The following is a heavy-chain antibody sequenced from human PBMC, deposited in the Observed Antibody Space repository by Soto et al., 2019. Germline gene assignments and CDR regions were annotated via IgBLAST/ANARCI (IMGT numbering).Heavy chain of an antibody. D-gene: IGHD2-15*01. Sequence: SETLSLTCAVSGTSISSTFWWTWVRHPPGKGLEWIGEIYHSGSTKYNPSLKSRVTISVDKSNNQFSLELRAVTAADTAVYYCATLPPRIVVVKTEIPTWGQGTLVTVSS. CDR1: GTSISSTFW. CDR3: ATLPPRIVVVKTEIPT. J-gene: IGHJ5*02. CDR2: IYHSGST. V-gene: IGHV4-4*02.